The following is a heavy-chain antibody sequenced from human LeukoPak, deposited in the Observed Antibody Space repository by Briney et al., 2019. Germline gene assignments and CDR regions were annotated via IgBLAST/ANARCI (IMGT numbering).Heavy chain of an antibody. V-gene: IGHV3-23*01. CDR2: ISGSGGST. Sequence: GGSLRLSCAASGFTFSSYAMSWVRQAPGKGLEWVSAISGSGGSTYYADSVKGRFTISRDNSKSTLYLQMNSLRAEDTAVYYCAKAHQTYDSSGPIDYWGQGTLVTVSS. CDR3: AKAHQTYDSSGPIDY. D-gene: IGHD3-22*01. J-gene: IGHJ4*02. CDR1: GFTFSSYA.